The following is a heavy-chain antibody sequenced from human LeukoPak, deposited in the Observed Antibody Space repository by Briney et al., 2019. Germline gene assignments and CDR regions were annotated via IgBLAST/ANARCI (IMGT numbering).Heavy chain of an antibody. D-gene: IGHD5-18*01. CDR2: INHSGST. Sequence: PSETLSLTCAVYGGSFSGYYWSCIRQPPGKGLEWIGEINHSGSTNYNPSLKSRVTISVGTSKNQFSLNLRSVTAADTAVYYCARGRYSFAYWGQGTLVTVSS. J-gene: IGHJ4*02. CDR3: ARGRYSFAY. V-gene: IGHV4-34*01. CDR1: GGSFSGYY.